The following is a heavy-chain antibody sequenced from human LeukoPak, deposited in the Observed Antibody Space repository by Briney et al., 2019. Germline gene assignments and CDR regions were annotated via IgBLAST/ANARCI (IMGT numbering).Heavy chain of an antibody. Sequence: GGSLRLSCAASGFPFSSYGMSWVRQAPGKGLEWVSAISGSGGSTYYADSVKGRFTISRDNSKNTLYLQMNSLRAEDTAVYYCAKDTKYCSGGSCYYFDYWGQGTLVTVSS. J-gene: IGHJ4*02. CDR3: AKDTKYCSGGSCYYFDY. V-gene: IGHV3-23*01. CDR2: ISGSGGST. CDR1: GFPFSSYG. D-gene: IGHD2-15*01.